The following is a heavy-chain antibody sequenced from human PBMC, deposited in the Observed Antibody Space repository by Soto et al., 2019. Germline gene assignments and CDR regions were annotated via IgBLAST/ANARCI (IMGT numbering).Heavy chain of an antibody. V-gene: IGHV1-18*04. CDR3: ARDEATYDIDAALRLFDY. D-gene: IGHD3-9*01. J-gene: IGHJ4*02. Sequence: ASVKVSCKASGYTFTSYGISWVRQAPGQGLEWMGWISAYNGNTNYAQKLQGRVTMTTDTSTSTAYMELRSLRSDDTAVYYCARDEATYDIDAALRLFDYWGQGTLVTVSS. CDR1: GYTFTSYG. CDR2: ISAYNGNT.